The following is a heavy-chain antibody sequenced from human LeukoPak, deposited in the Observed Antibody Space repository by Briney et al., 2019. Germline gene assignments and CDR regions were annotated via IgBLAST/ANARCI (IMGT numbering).Heavy chain of an antibody. D-gene: IGHD5-24*01. J-gene: IGHJ6*03. CDR2: ISGSCGHT. V-gene: IGHV3-23*01. CDR1: GITFSSHA. CDR3: AKGGAATMRDGYNYYYYYMEV. Sequence: GGPLRLSCAASGITFSSHAMSWVRQGPGRGLEGVSLISGSCGHTYYGDSVKGRFPISRDNSTNRLYLQMNSLRPEDTAVYYCAKGGAATMRDGYNYYYYYMEVWGRGTTVTVSS.